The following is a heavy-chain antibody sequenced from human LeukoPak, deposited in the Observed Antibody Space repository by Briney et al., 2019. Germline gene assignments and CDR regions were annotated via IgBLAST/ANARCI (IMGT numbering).Heavy chain of an antibody. Sequence: PSETLSLTCIVSGGSISSYYWSWIRQPPGKGLEWIGYIYYSGSTNYNPSLKSRVTISVDTSKNQFSLKLSSVTAADTAVYYCARGLMMAVAGRREFHYWGQGTLVTVSS. V-gene: IGHV4-59*01. CDR2: IYYSGST. CDR3: ARGLMMAVAGRREFHY. D-gene: IGHD6-13*01. CDR1: GGSISSYY. J-gene: IGHJ4*02.